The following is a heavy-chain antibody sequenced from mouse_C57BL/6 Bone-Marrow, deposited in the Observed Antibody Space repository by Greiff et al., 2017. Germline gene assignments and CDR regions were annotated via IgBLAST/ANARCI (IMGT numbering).Heavy chain of an antibody. V-gene: IGHV1-55*01. CDR1: GYTFTSYW. CDR2: IYPGSGST. D-gene: IGHD2-2*01. J-gene: IGHJ3*01. Sequence: QVQLQQPGAELVKPGASVKMSCKASGYTFTSYWITWVTQRPGQGLEWIGDIYPGSGSTNYNEKFKSKATLTVDTSSSTAYMQLSSLTSEDSAVYDCASPLSTMVTTRGFAYWGQGTLVTVSA. CDR3: ASPLSTMVTTRGFAY.